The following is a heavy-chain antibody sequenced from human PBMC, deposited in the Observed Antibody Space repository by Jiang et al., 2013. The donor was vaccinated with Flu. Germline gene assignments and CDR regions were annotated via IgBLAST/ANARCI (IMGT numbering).Heavy chain of an antibody. CDR2: INPNSGGT. J-gene: IGHJ4*02. V-gene: IGHV1-2*02. D-gene: IGHD6-19*01. CDR3: ARSSGIAVAGTNYFDY. Sequence: KVSCKASGYTFTGYYMHWVRQAPGQGLEWMGWINPNSGGTNYAQKFQGRVTMTRDTSISTAYMELSRLRSDDTAVYYCARSSGIAVAGTNYFDYWGQGTLVTVSS. CDR1: GYTFTGYY.